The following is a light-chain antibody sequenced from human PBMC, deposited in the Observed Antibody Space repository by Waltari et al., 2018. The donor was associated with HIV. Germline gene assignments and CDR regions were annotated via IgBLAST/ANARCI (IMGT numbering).Light chain of an antibody. J-gene: IGLJ2*01. V-gene: IGLV2-8*01. CDR3: SSFAGTNKL. Sequence: QSALTQPPSASGSPGPSVNISCTGGDNNINDYNYVSWYQQHSDKPPKLIIFEVTKRPSGVPDRFSGSKSGNTASLFVSGLQPEDEATYFCSSFAGTNKLFGGGTKLTVL. CDR2: EVT. CDR1: DNNINDYNY.